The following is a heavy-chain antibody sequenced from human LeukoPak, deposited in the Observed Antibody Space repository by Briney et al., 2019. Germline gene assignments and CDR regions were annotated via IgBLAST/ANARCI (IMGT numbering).Heavy chain of an antibody. Sequence: PGGSLRLSCAASGFTFSSYAMHWVRQAPGKGLEYVSAISSNGGNTYYANSVKGRFTISRDNSKNTLYLQMGSLRAEDMAVYYRAREVRAQRYFDYWGQGTLVTVSS. D-gene: IGHD4/OR15-4a*01. CDR2: ISSNGGNT. CDR1: GFTFSSYA. V-gene: IGHV3-64*01. J-gene: IGHJ4*02. CDR3: AREVRAQRYFDY.